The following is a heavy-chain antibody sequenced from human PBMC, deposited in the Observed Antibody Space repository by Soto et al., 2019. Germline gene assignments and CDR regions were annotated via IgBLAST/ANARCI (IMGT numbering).Heavy chain of an antibody. D-gene: IGHD3-3*01. J-gene: IGHJ4*02. V-gene: IGHV4-30-4*01. CDR3: ATTIFGVVTGGPLDY. CDR1: GGSISSGDYY. CDR2: IYYSGST. Sequence: PSETLSLTCTVSGGSISSGDYYWSWIRQPPGKGLEWIGYIYYSGSTYYNPSLKSRVTISVDTSKNQFSLKLSSVTAADTAVYYCATTIFGVVTGGPLDYWGQGTLVTVSS.